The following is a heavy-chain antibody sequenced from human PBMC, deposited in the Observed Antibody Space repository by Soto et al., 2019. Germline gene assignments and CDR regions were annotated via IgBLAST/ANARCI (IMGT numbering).Heavy chain of an antibody. CDR1: GGSISSYY. V-gene: IGHV4-59*01. J-gene: IGHJ5*02. D-gene: IGHD6-13*01. CDR2: IYYSGST. CDR3: AREVQQLEDHWFDP. Sequence: SETLSLTCTVSGGSISSYYWSWIRQPPGKGLEWIGYIYYSGSTNYNPSLKSRVTISVDTSKNQFSLKLSSVTAADTAVYYRAREVQQLEDHWFDPWGQGTLVTVSS.